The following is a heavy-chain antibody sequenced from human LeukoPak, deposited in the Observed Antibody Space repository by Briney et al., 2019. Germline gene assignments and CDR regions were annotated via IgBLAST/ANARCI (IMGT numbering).Heavy chain of an antibody. CDR2: IDHRGDT. Sequence: SETLSLTCAVYGGSFSRYYWSWIRQSPGKGLEWIAEIDHRGDTDYNPSVKSRVTISVDTSKNQFSLKVRSLSAADTAVYYCARGATISETGYFDFWGQGTLVTVSS. J-gene: IGHJ4*03. D-gene: IGHD5-24*01. CDR1: GGSFSRYY. V-gene: IGHV4-34*01. CDR3: ARGATISETGYFDF.